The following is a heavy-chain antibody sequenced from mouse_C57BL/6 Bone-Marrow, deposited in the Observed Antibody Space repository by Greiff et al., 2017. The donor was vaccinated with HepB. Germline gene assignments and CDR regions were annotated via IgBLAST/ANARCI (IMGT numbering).Heavy chain of an antibody. Sequence: EVQLQQSGPELVKPGASVKISCKASGYAFSSSWMNWVKQRPGKSLEWIGDINPNNGGTSYNQKFKGKATLTVDKSSSTAYMELRSLTSEDSAVYYCAREEIWFKIPYYFDYWGQGTTLTVSS. CDR2: INPNNGGT. V-gene: IGHV1-26*01. CDR3: AREEIWFKIPYYFDY. CDR1: GYAFSSSW. J-gene: IGHJ2*01. D-gene: IGHD2-2*01.